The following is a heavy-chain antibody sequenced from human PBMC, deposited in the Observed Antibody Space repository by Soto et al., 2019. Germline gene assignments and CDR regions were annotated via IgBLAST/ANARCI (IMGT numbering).Heavy chain of an antibody. J-gene: IGHJ5*02. Sequence: SHTLSLTCAISGYSVSSNTASLNWVRQSPSRGLEWLGRTYSRSKWYNDYAVSVKSRIIINPDTSKNQFSLQLNSVTPEDTAVYYCAKGDNLGPKTGYAFDPWGQGILVTVS. CDR1: GYSVSSNTAS. D-gene: IGHD5-12*01. CDR3: AKGDNLGPKTGYAFDP. CDR2: TYSRSKWYN. V-gene: IGHV6-1*01.